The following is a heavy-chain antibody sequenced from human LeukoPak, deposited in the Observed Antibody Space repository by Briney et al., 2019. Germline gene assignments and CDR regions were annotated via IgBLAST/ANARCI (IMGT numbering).Heavy chain of an antibody. V-gene: IGHV3-30-3*01. J-gene: IGHJ4*02. CDR1: GFTFSSYA. CDR3: ARGRSGSYFGDY. CDR2: ISYDGSNK. Sequence: GRSLRLSCAASGFTFSSYAMHWVRQAPGKGLERVAVISYDGSNKYYADSVKGRFTISRDNSKNTLYLQMNSLRAEDTAVYYCARGRSGSYFGDYWGQGTLVTVSS. D-gene: IGHD1-26*01.